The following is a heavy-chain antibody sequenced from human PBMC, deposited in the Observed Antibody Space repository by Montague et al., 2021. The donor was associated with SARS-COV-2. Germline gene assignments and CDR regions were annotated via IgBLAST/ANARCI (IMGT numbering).Heavy chain of an antibody. D-gene: IGHD1-14*01. Sequence: SETLSLTCGVSGGSIMDYHWSWIRQPPGKGLEWIGDVRDSRGTNYNPTVTSRVTISLDTSKAQFSLMLTSVTAADTAVYYCARFFRSGTTSAFDRWGLGILVIVSS. CDR2: VRDSRGT. CDR3: ARFFRSGTTSAFDR. V-gene: IGHV4-59*01. CDR1: GGSIMDYH. J-gene: IGHJ5*02.